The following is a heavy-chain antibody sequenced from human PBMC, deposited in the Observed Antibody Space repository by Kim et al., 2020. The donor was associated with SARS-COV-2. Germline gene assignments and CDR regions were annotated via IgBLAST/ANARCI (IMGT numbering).Heavy chain of an antibody. CDR1: GYMFTSYG. CDR3: ARGAYGDVSFDY. Sequence: ASVKVSCKARGYMFTSYGFSWVRQALGQGLEWLGWISARDGNTKYGQKVQGRVIMTTDTSTNTAYMELWSLRSDDTAMYYCARGAYGDVSFDYWGQGTLV. V-gene: IGHV1-18*04. D-gene: IGHD4-17*01. CDR2: ISARDGNT. J-gene: IGHJ4*02.